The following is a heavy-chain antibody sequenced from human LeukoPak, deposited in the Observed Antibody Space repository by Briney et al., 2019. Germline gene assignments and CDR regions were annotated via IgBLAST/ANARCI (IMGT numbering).Heavy chain of an antibody. CDR3: AKEVAAAGTGYYYYYMDV. J-gene: IGHJ6*03. CDR2: IWYDGSNK. D-gene: IGHD6-13*01. Sequence: PGGSLRLSCAASGFTFSSYGMHWVRQAPGKGLEWVAVIWYDGSNKYYADSVKGRFTISRDNSKNTLYLQMNSLRAEDTAVYFCAKEVAAAGTGYYYYYMDVWGKGTTVTVSS. V-gene: IGHV3-33*06. CDR1: GFTFSSYG.